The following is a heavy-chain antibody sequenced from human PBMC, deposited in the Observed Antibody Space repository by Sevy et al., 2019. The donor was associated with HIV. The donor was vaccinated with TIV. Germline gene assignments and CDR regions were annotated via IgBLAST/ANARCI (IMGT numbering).Heavy chain of an antibody. D-gene: IGHD3-16*02. V-gene: IGHV4-59*01. CDR1: GGSISSYY. CDR2: IYYSGST. Sequence: SETLSLTCTVSGGSISSYYWSWIRQPPGKGLEWIGYIYYSGSTNYNPSLKSRVTISVDTSKNQFSLKLSSVTAADPAVYYCARDGGYDYIWGSYRSLDAFVIWGQGTMVTVSS. J-gene: IGHJ3*02. CDR3: ARDGGYDYIWGSYRSLDAFVI.